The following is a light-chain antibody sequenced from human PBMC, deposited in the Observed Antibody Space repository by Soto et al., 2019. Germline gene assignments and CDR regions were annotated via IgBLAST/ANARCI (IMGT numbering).Light chain of an antibody. CDR3: QHYNNARCT. CDR1: QSISSW. V-gene: IGKV1-5*03. J-gene: IGKJ2*02. Sequence: DIQMTQSPSTLSASVGDRVTITCRASQSISSWLAWYQQKPGKAPKLLIYKASSSESGVPSRFSGSGSGTEFTLTISSLQADDFATYYCQHYNNARCTFGQGTKLEIK. CDR2: KAS.